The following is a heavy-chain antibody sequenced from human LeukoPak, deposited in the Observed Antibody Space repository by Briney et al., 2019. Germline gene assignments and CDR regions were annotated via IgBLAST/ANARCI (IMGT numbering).Heavy chain of an antibody. J-gene: IGHJ4*02. CDR1: GGSISSYY. Sequence: KPSETLSLTCTVSGGSISSYYWSWIRQPPGKGLEWIGYIYYSGSTNYNPSLKSRVTISVDTSKNQFSLKLSSVTAAGTAVYYCARDHDSSGYWGYSYDYWGQGTLVTVSS. CDR3: ARDHDSSGYWGYSYDY. D-gene: IGHD3-22*01. V-gene: IGHV4-59*01. CDR2: IYYSGST.